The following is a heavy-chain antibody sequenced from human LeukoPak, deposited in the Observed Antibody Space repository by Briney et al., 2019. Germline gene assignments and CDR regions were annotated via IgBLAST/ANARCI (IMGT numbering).Heavy chain of an antibody. D-gene: IGHD3-9*01. Sequence: ASVKVSCKASGYTFTSYGISWVRQAPGQGLEWMGWISAYNGNTNYAQKLQGRVTMTTDTSTSTAHMELRSLRSDDTAVYYCARSQYYDILTGRSDYYGMDVWGQGTTVTVSS. CDR3: ARSQYYDILTGRSDYYGMDV. V-gene: IGHV1-18*01. CDR2: ISAYNGNT. J-gene: IGHJ6*02. CDR1: GYTFTSYG.